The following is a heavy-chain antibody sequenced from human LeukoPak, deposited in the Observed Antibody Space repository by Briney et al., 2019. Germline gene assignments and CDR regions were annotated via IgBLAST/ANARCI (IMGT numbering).Heavy chain of an antibody. CDR1: GYTFTGYY. CDR3: ANLGGYSGYDLSGY. J-gene: IGHJ4*02. Sequence: ASVKVSCKASGYTFTGYYMHWVRQAPGQGLEWMGWINPNSGGTNYAQKFQGRVTMTRDTSISTAYMELSRLRSDDTAVHYCANLGGYSGYDLSGYWGQGTLVTVSS. D-gene: IGHD5-12*01. CDR2: INPNSGGT. V-gene: IGHV1-2*02.